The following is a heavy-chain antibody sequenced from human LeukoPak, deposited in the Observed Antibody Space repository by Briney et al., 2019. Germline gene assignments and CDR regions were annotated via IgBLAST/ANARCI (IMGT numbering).Heavy chain of an antibody. Sequence: GGSLRHSRAASGFTLSSYSLNWVRQAPGKGLEWVSSISSSSSYIYYGDSVKGRFTISRDNAKDSLYLQMNSLRAEDTAVYYCARDYEILGGKRTLVTVSS. CDR2: ISSSSSYI. CDR3: ARDYEIL. V-gene: IGHV3-21*01. D-gene: IGHD3-22*01. CDR1: GFTLSSYS. J-gene: IGHJ4*02.